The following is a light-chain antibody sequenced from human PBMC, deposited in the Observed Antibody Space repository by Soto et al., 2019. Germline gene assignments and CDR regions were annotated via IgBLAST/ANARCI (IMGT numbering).Light chain of an antibody. J-gene: IGKJ1*01. CDR2: GAS. Sequence: EIVLTQSPGTLSLSPGERVTLSCRASQSVRSNLDWYQQTPGQSPRLLIYGASTSATGIPDRFSGSGSGTDFTLTISRLEAEDFAVYYCHHYDAAMWTFGQGTKVEIK. CDR3: HHYDAAMWT. CDR1: QSVRSN. V-gene: IGKV3-20*01.